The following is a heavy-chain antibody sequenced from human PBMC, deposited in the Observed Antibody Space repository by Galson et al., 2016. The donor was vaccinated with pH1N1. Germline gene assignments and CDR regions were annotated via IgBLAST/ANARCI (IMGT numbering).Heavy chain of an antibody. CDR2: ISAFNGDT. CDR3: ARQSIAARPVFFDF. Sequence: SVKVSCKASGFTFSNYGFSWVRQAPGQRLEWMAWISAFNGDTKYAHKAQDRLTVTTDSLTNTAYMELRSLRSDDTALYFCARQSIAARPVFFDFWGRGTQVTVSS. D-gene: IGHD6-6*01. V-gene: IGHV1-18*01. J-gene: IGHJ4*01. CDR1: GFTFSNYG.